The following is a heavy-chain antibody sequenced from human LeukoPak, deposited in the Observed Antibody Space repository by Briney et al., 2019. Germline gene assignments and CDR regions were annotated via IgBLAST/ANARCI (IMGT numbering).Heavy chain of an antibody. CDR1: GLTFSSYA. J-gene: IGHJ6*03. CDR3: ATLTGYRSSWYDYYYMDV. V-gene: IGHV3-7*01. CDR2: IDQYGSGK. D-gene: IGHD6-13*01. Sequence: RATLRLSCTSSGLTFSSYAMSWVRQAPGEGLEWVANIDQYGSGKYYVDSVRGRLIISRDNAKNSLDLQMNSLRAEDTAMYYCATLTGYRSSWYDYYYMDVWGKGTTVTVSS.